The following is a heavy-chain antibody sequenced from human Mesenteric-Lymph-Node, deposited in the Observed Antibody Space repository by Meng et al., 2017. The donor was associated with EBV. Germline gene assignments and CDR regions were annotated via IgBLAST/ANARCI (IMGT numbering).Heavy chain of an antibody. D-gene: IGHD3-16*01. CDR1: GGSCSGSD. Sequence: VPRQRWGAGWLKPSEPLTLTWADYGGSCSGSDWSWIRQPPGKGLEWIGEINHSGSTNYNPSLKSRVTISVDTSKNTFSLKLRSVTAADTAVYYCASSKEAYDYVWGSYFYWGQGTLVTVSS. CDR3: ASSKEAYDYVWGSYFY. CDR2: INHSGST. V-gene: IGHV4-34*01. J-gene: IGHJ4*02.